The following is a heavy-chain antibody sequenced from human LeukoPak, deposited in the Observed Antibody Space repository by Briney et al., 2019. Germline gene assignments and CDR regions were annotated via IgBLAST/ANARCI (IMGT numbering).Heavy chain of an antibody. V-gene: IGHV4-4*02. CDR2: ISPTGST. CDR1: GDSISSSNW. CDR3: AIGYGMDV. Sequence: SGTLSLTCAVSGDSISSSNWWNWVRQPPGKGLEWIGEISPTGSTAYNPSLGSRVAMSLDKPKNQFSLNLNSVTAADTAVYYCAIGYGMDVWGQGTTVTVSS. J-gene: IGHJ6*02.